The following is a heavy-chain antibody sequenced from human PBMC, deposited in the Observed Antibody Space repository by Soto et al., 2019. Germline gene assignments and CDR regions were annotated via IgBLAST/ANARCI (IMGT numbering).Heavy chain of an antibody. V-gene: IGHV3-30*18. CDR3: AKRGIYYGSGSFYGLDS. CDR1: GFIFSSYG. J-gene: IGHJ5*01. CDR2: ISYDGSNQ. Sequence: QVQLVESGGGVVQPGRSLRLSCAASGFIFSSYGMHWVRQAPGKGLEWVAVISYDGSNQYYADSVKGRFTISRDSSRNTVYLQMNSLRAEDTAVYHCAKRGIYYGSGSFYGLDSWGQGTLVTVSS. D-gene: IGHD3-10*01.